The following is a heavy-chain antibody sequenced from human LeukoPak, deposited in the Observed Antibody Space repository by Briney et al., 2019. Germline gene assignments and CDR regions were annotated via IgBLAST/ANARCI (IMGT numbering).Heavy chain of an antibody. Sequence: SETLSLTCTVSGGSISSYYWSWIRQPPGKGLEWIGYIYYSESTNYNPSLKSRVTISVDTSKNQFSLKLSSVTAADTAVYYCARLPRYDSSGYRRPYYFDYWGQGTLVTVSS. CDR1: GGSISSYY. J-gene: IGHJ4*02. CDR2: IYYSEST. V-gene: IGHV4-59*08. D-gene: IGHD3-22*01. CDR3: ARLPRYDSSGYRRPYYFDY.